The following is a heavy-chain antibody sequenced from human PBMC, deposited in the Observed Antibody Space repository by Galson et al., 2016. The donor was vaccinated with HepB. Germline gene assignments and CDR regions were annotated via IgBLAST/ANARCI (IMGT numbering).Heavy chain of an antibody. CDR1: GFTVSSDY. J-gene: IGHJ3*02. CDR2: ISGSGVNA. V-gene: IGHV3-23*01. CDR3: ARGTFCSGDSCYSPAFDM. D-gene: IGHD2-15*01. Sequence: SLRLSCAASGFTVSSDYMNWVRQAPGKGLEWVSAISGSGVNAHYADSVKGRFTISRDNSKNTLYLQMNTLRAGDTAVYYCARGTFCSGDSCYSPAFDMWGQGTMVTVSS.